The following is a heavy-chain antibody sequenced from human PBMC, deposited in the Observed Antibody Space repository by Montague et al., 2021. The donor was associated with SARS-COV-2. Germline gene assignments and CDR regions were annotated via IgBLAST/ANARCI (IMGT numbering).Heavy chain of an antibody. Sequence: SETLSLTCAVYGGSFSVYYWSWLRQSPRRGLEWIAEVNHSGTANYNPSLRSRVSISVDTSKNQFTLKLTSGTAADTAMYYCAKEREVVRAARTLGAFDLWGQGTMVTVSS. CDR1: GGSFSVYY. CDR2: VNHSGTA. D-gene: IGHD2-2*01. CDR3: AKEREVVRAARTLGAFDL. J-gene: IGHJ3*01. V-gene: IGHV4-34*01.